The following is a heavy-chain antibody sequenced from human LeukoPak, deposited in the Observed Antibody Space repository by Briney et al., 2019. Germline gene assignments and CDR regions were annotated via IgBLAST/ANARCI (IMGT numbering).Heavy chain of an antibody. D-gene: IGHD3-22*01. CDR1: GFSFSSYA. CDR3: AIMHPYYDGSGYWVQ. Sequence: GGSLRLSCAASGFSFSSYALSWVRQAPEKGLEWVSSVSGTGGTTFYADSMKGRLTISRDNPRNTLYMQMNSLRAEDTALYYCAIMHPYYDGSGYWVQWGQGTLVTVSS. CDR2: VSGTGGTT. V-gene: IGHV3-23*01. J-gene: IGHJ4*02.